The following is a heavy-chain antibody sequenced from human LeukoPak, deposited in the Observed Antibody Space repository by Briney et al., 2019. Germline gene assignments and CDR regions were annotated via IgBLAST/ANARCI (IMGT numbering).Heavy chain of an antibody. CDR1: GGSISSGGYY. CDR3: ARGKGVTDAFDI. J-gene: IGHJ3*02. D-gene: IGHD2-21*02. V-gene: IGHV4-30-2*05. CDR2: IYHSGST. Sequence: PSQTLSLTCTVSGGSISSGGYYWSWIRQPPGKGLEWIGYIYHSGSTYYNPSLKSRVIISIDMSKNQFSLKLSSVSAADTAVYYCARGKGVTDAFDIWGQGTMVTVSS.